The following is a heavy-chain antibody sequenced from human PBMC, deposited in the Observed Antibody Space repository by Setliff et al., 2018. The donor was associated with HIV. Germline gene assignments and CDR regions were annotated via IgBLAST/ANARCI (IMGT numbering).Heavy chain of an antibody. V-gene: IGHV4-39*01. J-gene: IGHJ3*02. CDR2: VSYSGST. Sequence: SETLSLTCAVFGGSFTDIGGSFTDYYWIWIRQPPGKGLEWIGSVSYSGSTYYNPSLKSRVTISVDTSKNQFSLRLSSVTAADTAVFFGARHLYWNPDAFDIWGQGTMVTVSS. CDR1: GGSFTDIGGSFTDYY. CDR3: ARHLYWNPDAFDI. D-gene: IGHD1-1*01.